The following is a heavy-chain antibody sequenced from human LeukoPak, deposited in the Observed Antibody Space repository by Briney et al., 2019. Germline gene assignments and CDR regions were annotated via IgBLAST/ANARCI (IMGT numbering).Heavy chain of an antibody. CDR3: AKSIAAMNFFDC. CDR2: IWYDGSNK. V-gene: IGHV3-33*06. D-gene: IGHD2-2*01. Sequence: GGSLRLSYAASGFTFSTYGMHWVRQAPGKGLEWVTVIWYDGSNKFYADSVKGRFTISRDNSRNTLYLQMNSLRAEDTAIYYCAKSIAAMNFFDCRGQGTLVTVSS. CDR1: GFTFSTYG. J-gene: IGHJ4*02.